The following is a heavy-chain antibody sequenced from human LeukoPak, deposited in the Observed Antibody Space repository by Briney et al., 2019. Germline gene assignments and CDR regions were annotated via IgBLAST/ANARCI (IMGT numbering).Heavy chain of an antibody. CDR2: ISVSGDIT. V-gene: IGHV3-23*01. J-gene: IGHJ3*01. CDR3: ATRPRELQSGIP. CDR1: GFTFSNYA. Sequence: GGSLRLSCAASGFTFSNYAMTWVRQAPGKGLEWVSGISVSGDITYYADSVKGRFTISRDNSKKTLYLQMSSLRAEDTAVYYCATRPRELQSGIPWGQGTMVTVSS. D-gene: IGHD1-26*01.